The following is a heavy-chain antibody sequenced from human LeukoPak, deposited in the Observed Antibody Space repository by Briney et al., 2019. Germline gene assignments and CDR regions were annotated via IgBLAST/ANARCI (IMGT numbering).Heavy chain of an antibody. J-gene: IGHJ4*02. Sequence: SETLSLTCRVSGASISGYYWSWIRQPPGKGLEWIGHMYYSGGTTYNPSLKSRVTISLDTSKKHFSLKLSSVTAADTAVYYCAGTGLFFDYWSQGTLVTVSS. CDR1: GASISGYY. CDR2: MYYSGGT. D-gene: IGHD7-27*01. V-gene: IGHV4-59*01. CDR3: AGTGLFFDY.